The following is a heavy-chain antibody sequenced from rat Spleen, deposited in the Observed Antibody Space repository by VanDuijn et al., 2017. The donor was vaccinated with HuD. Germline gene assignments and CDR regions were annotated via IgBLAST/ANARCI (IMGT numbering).Heavy chain of an antibody. CDR2: ISPSGVGT. D-gene: IGHD3-1*01. Sequence: EVQLVESGGGLVQPGRSLKLSCAASGFTFNDYWMTWIRQAPGKGLEWVASISPSGVGTYYRDSMKGRFTISRDNAKNTLYLQMDSLRSEDTATYYCARLRPPYWYVMDAWGQGASVTVSS. CDR1: GFTFNDYW. J-gene: IGHJ4*01. V-gene: IGHV5S13*01. CDR3: ARLRPPYWYVMDA.